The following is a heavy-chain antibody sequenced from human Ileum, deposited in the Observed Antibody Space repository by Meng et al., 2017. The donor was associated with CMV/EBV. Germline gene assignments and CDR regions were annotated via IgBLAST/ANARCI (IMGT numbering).Heavy chain of an antibody. V-gene: IGHV3-73*01. CDR1: GCTVSGSA. J-gene: IGHJ4*02. D-gene: IGHD5-18*01. CDR3: TRDSYGYDY. Sequence: YGAGYGCTVSGSAMRWVRQAYGKGRGGVGSSRSKDKSYAKEYDATVKGRFTISRDDSKNKAYLQINSLKTEDTAVYYCTRDSYGYDYWGQGTLVTVSS. CDR2: SRSKDKSYAK.